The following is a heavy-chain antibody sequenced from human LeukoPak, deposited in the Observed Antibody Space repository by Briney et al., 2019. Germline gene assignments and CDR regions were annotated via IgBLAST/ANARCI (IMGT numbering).Heavy chain of an antibody. CDR3: AREGEDAFDI. J-gene: IGHJ3*02. V-gene: IGHV3-21*01. Sequence: SGGSLRLSCAASGFTFSRHSMNWVRQAPGKGLEWVSSISSSSSYIYYADSVKGRFTISRDNAKNSLYLQMNSLRAEDTAVYYCAREGEDAFDIWGQGTMVTVSS. D-gene: IGHD3-16*01. CDR2: ISSSSSYI. CDR1: GFTFSRHS.